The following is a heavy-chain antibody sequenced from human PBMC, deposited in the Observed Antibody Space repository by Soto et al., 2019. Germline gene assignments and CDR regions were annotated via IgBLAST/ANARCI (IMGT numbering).Heavy chain of an antibody. J-gene: IGHJ6*02. CDR1: GYPFDTYG. Sequence: ASVKVSCKASGYPFDTYGINWVRQAPGQRPEWMGWISAYNGQTDYAQNFQGRFTMATDTSTNTAYMEMTSLRSHDTAVYYCARQNYYSGMDVWGQGTKVTSP. V-gene: IGHV1-18*01. CDR2: ISAYNGQT. CDR3: ARQNYYSGMDV.